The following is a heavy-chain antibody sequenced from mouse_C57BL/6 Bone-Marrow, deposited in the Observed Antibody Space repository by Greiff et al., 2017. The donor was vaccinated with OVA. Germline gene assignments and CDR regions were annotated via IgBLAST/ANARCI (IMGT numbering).Heavy chain of an antibody. J-gene: IGHJ2*01. CDR1: GYTFTSYW. V-gene: IGHV1-69*01. D-gene: IGHD2-2*01. CDR3: ERSRARWLRSDFDY. CDR2: IDPSDSYT. Sequence: VKLQQPGAELVMPGASVKLSCKASGYTFTSYWMHWVKQRPGQGLEWIGEIDPSDSYTNYNQKFKGKSTLTVDKSSSTAYMQLSSLTSEDSAVYYCERSRARWLRSDFDYWGQGTTLTVSS.